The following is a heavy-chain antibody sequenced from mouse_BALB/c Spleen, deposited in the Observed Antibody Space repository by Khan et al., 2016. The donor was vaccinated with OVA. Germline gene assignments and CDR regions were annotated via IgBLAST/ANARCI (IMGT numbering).Heavy chain of an antibody. V-gene: IGHV1-4*01. CDR3: ARTHER. Sequence: QVQLKQSGAELAGPGASVKMSCKASGYTFTSYTMHWVHQRPGQGLEWIGYINPSSGYTKYNQKFKDKATLTADKSSSTAYMQLSSLTSEDSAVYYCARTHERWGQGTTLTVSS. CDR1: GYTFTSYT. CDR2: INPSSGYT. J-gene: IGHJ2*01.